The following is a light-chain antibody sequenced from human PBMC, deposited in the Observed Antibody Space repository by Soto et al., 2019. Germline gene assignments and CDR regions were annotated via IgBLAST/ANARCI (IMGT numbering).Light chain of an antibody. V-gene: IGKV3-11*01. CDR2: DSS. CDR1: QTVSSY. Sequence: EIVLTQSPATLSLSPGERATLSCRASQTVSSYLAWYQQKPGQAPRHLIYDSSTRATGIPARFTVSGSGTDFTLTISRLAPEDFAVSYCQQRSNWPLTFGGGTKVEIK. CDR3: QQRSNWPLT. J-gene: IGKJ4*01.